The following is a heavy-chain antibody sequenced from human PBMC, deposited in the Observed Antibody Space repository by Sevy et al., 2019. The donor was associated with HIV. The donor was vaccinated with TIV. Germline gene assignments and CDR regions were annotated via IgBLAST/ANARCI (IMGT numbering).Heavy chain of an antibody. CDR2: IYPDDSET. V-gene: IGHV5-51*01. CDR3: TTSRSGYSDSSGYYIY. Sequence: GESLKISCEGSGYSFTSHWIGWVRHMPGKGLEWMGIIYPDDSETRYSPSFQGQVTFSADKSISTAYLQWSSLKASDTAMYYCTTSRSGYSDSSGYYIYWGQGTMVTVSS. J-gene: IGHJ4*02. CDR1: GYSFTSHW. D-gene: IGHD3-22*01.